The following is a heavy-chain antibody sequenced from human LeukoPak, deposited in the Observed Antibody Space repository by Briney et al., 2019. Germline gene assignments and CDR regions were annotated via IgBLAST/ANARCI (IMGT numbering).Heavy chain of an antibody. D-gene: IGHD2-15*01. CDR1: GFTFSSYW. CDR3: ASPKRGGAFDM. CDR2: INHNGNVN. V-gene: IGHV3-7*01. Sequence: PGGSLRLSCAASGFTFSSYWMSWARQAPGKGLEWVASINHNGNVNYYVDSVKGRFTISRDNAKNSLYLQMNSLRAEDTAVYYCASPKRGGAFDMWGQGTVVTVPS. J-gene: IGHJ3*02.